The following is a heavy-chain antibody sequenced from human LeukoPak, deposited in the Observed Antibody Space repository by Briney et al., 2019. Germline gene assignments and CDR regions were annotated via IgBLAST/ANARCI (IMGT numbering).Heavy chain of an antibody. J-gene: IGHJ4*02. D-gene: IGHD3-16*01. CDR2: ISHDGIEQ. CDR3: VRDDGQPGDP. V-gene: IGHV3-30*01. Sequence: GGSLSLSCEASGFTLSAYYMHWVRQAPGKGLEWVALISHDGIEQRYADSVRGRFTTSRDSLKNTLYLQMDSLRAGDMAMYYCVRDDGQPGDPWGQGTLVTVSS. CDR1: GFTLSAYY.